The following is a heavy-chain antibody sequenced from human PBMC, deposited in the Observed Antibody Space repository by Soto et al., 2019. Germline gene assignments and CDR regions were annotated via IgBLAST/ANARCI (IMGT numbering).Heavy chain of an antibody. CDR2: IVVGSGNT. Sequence: QMQLVQSGPEVKKPGTSVKVSCKASGFTFTSSAVQWVRQARGQRLEWIGWIVVGSGNTNYAQKFQERVTITRDMSTSTAYMELSSLRSEDTAVYYCAADPSLNLYRWGYFDYWGRGTLVTVSS. J-gene: IGHJ4*02. D-gene: IGHD3-16*01. V-gene: IGHV1-58*01. CDR1: GFTFTSSA. CDR3: AADPSLNLYRWGYFDY.